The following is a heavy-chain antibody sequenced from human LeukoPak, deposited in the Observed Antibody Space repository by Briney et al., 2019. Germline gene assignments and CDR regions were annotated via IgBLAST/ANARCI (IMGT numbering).Heavy chain of an antibody. CDR2: INPRGGSA. D-gene: IGHD3-10*01. CDR1: GYTFTNFY. Sequence: GASVKVSCKASGYTFTNFYMHWVRQAPGQGLEWMGIINPRGGSASSAQKFQGRVTMTRDTSTSTAYMELSSLRSEDTAVYYCARDYHGSGSLTTFDYWGQGTLVTVSS. J-gene: IGHJ4*02. V-gene: IGHV1-46*01. CDR3: ARDYHGSGSLTTFDY.